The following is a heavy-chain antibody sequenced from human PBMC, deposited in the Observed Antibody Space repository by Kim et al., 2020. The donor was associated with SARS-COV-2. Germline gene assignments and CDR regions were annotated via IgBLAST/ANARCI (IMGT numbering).Heavy chain of an antibody. D-gene: IGHD1-26*01. J-gene: IGHJ4*02. CDR3: ARGRSYSIGLNFDY. Sequence: ALKLQGRVTMTTDTSTSTAYMELRSLRSDDTAVYYCARGRSYSIGLNFDYWGQGTLVTVSS. V-gene: IGHV1-18*01.